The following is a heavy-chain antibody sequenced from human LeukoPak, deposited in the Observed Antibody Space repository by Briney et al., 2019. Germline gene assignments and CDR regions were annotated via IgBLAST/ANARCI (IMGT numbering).Heavy chain of an antibody. D-gene: IGHD5-12*01. Sequence: GASVKVSCKASGYTFTDFFMHWVRQAPGQGLEWMGGIIPIFGTVTYAQNFQGRVTITAGESTTTAYMDLSSLRSEDTAVYYCARVRGGLSGYEHRDAFDIWGQGTLVTVSS. CDR1: GYTFTDFF. CDR3: ARVRGGLSGYEHRDAFDI. J-gene: IGHJ3*02. CDR2: IIPIFGTV. V-gene: IGHV1-69*13.